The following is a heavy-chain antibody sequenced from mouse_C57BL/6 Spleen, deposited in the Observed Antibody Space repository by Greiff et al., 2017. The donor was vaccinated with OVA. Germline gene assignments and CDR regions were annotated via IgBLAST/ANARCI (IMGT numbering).Heavy chain of an antibody. CDR3: ARTALYYAMDY. CDR2: IYPGDGDT. CDR1: GYAFSSYW. V-gene: IGHV1-80*01. J-gene: IGHJ4*01. Sequence: VQLQESGAELVKPGASVKISCKASGYAFSSYWMNWVKQRPGKGLEWIGQIYPGDGDTNYNGKFKGKATLTADKSSSTAYMQLSSLTSEDSAVYFCARTALYYAMDYWGQGTSVTVSS. D-gene: IGHD1-2*01.